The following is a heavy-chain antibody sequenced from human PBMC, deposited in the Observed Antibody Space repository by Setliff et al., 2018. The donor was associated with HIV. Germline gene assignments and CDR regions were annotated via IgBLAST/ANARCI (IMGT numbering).Heavy chain of an antibody. Sequence: SETLSLTCTVSGGSISSYYWSWIRQPPGKGLEWIGYIYYSGGPNYNPSLKSRVAISVDTSKNQFSLKLTSVTAADTAVYYCARTSLYGYDTLTGHHNDDCWFDPWGQGTLVTVSS. CDR3: ARTSLYGYDTLTGHHNDDCWFDP. V-gene: IGHV4-59*08. J-gene: IGHJ5*02. CDR1: GGSISSYY. CDR2: IYYSGGP. D-gene: IGHD3-9*01.